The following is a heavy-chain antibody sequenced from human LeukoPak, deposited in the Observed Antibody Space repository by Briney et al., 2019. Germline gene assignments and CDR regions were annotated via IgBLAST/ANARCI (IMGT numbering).Heavy chain of an antibody. CDR1: GFTFSSYA. D-gene: IGHD2-15*01. J-gene: IGHJ4*02. V-gene: IGHV3-23*01. CDR3: AKDRCSSGNCHPHRFDY. CDR2: ISGSGANT. Sequence: GGSLRLSCAASGFTFSSYAMSWVRQTPEKGLEWVSAISGSGANTYYADSVKGRFTISRDNSKNTLYLQLNSLRAEDTAVYYCAKDRCSSGNCHPHRFDYWGQGTLVTVSS.